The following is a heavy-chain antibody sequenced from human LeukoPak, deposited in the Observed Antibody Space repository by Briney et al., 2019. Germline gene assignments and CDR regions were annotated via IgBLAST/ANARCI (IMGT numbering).Heavy chain of an antibody. D-gene: IGHD4-17*01. CDR3: THWKTYYGDYAT. Sequence: GGSLRLSCAVSGPNFIDAWISWARQAPGKGLEWAGRIKSIINGGTVDYAAPMKGRFFISRDDSENTVYLQMNSLRTEDPAVYYCTHWKTYYGDYATWGQGTLVTVSS. CDR1: GPNFIDAW. V-gene: IGHV3-15*05. CDR2: IKSIINGGTV. J-gene: IGHJ5*02.